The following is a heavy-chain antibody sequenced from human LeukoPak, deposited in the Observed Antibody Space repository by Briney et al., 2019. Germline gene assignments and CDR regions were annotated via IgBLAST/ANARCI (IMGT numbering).Heavy chain of an antibody. J-gene: IGHJ3*02. CDR1: GGSISSGGYY. Sequence: SETLSLTCTVSGGSISSGGYYWSWIRQHPGKGLEWIGYIYYSGSTYYNPSLKSRVTISVDTSKNQFSLKLSSVTAADTAVYYCASMYPRADAFDIRGQGTMVTVSS. V-gene: IGHV4-31*03. D-gene: IGHD2-8*01. CDR2: IYYSGST. CDR3: ASMYPRADAFDI.